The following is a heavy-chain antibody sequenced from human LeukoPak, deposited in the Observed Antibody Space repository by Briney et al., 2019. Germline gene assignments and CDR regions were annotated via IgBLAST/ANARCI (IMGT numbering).Heavy chain of an antibody. D-gene: IGHD3-22*01. Sequence: ASVKVSCKASGYTFISYGISWMRQAPGQGLEWMGWISTYNGNTNYAQKLQGKVTMTTDTSTSTAYMELRSLRSDDTAVYYCARGPLTYYYDSSGLTVWGQGTVVTVSS. CDR3: ARGPLTYYYDSSGLTV. V-gene: IGHV1-18*01. CDR1: GYTFISYG. J-gene: IGHJ4*02. CDR2: ISTYNGNT.